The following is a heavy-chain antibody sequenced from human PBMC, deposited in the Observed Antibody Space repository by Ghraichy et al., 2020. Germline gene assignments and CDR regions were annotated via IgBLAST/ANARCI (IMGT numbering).Heavy chain of an antibody. D-gene: IGHD3-16*01. Sequence: GGSLRLSCAASGFTFSSYGMHWVRQAPGKGLEWVAFIRYYGSNKYYADSVKGRFTISRDNSKNTLYLQMNSLRAEDTAVYYCAKDGDYVWGYYFDYWGQGTLVTVSS. CDR1: GFTFSSYG. J-gene: IGHJ4*02. CDR2: IRYYGSNK. V-gene: IGHV3-30*02. CDR3: AKDGDYVWGYYFDY.